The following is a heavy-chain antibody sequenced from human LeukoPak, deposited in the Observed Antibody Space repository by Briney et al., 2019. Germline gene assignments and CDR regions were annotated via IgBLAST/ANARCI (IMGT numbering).Heavy chain of an antibody. CDR2: IYTSGST. CDR3: ARDNSGSYDY. V-gene: IGHV4-61*02. Sequence: LRLSCTVSGGSISSGSYYWSWIRQPAGKGLEWIGRIYTSGSTSYNPSLKSRVTISVDTSKNQFSLKLSSVTAADTAVYYCARDNSGSYDYWGQGTLVTVSS. J-gene: IGHJ4*02. CDR1: GGSISSGSYY. D-gene: IGHD1-26*01.